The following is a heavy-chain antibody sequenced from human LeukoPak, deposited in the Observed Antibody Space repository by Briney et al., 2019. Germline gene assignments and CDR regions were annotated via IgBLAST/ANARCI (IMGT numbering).Heavy chain of an antibody. J-gene: IGHJ5*02. V-gene: IGHV4-31*03. Sequence: SETLSLTCTVSGGSITSGCYYWSWIRQHPGKGLEWIVYIYYSGSTYYNPSLKSRVTISVDTSKNQFSLKLSSVTAAETAVYYCARNYDFWSGYYGGSSFDPWGQGTLVTVSS. CDR1: GGSITSGCYY. D-gene: IGHD3-3*01. CDR2: IYYSGST. CDR3: ARNYDFWSGYYGGSSFDP.